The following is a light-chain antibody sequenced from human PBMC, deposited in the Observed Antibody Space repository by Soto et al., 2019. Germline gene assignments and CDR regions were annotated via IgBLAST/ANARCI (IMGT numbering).Light chain of an antibody. J-gene: IGLJ2*01. CDR2: SNG. V-gene: IGLV1-47*02. CDR1: NSNLGSNF. Sequence: QSVLTQPPSASGTPGQRVTISCSGSNSNLGSNFVHWYQQVPGTAPKLLLYSNGQRPSGVANRFSGSKSGTSASLAISGLRSEDEADYYCQSYDSDVVVFGDGTKLTVL. CDR3: QSYDSDVVV.